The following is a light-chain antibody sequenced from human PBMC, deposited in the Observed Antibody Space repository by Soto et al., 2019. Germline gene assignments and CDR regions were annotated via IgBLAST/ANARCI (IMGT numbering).Light chain of an antibody. CDR3: VQGSHWPLT. CDR2: KVS. CDR1: QSLVYSDGNTY. J-gene: IGKJ3*01. Sequence: DVVMTQSPLSLPVTLGQPSSISCRSSQSLVYSDGNTYLNWFQQRPGQSPRRLIYKVSNRDSGVPDRFSGRGSYTDFTLKISRVEAEDVGVFDCVQGSHWPLTFGPGTKVYI. V-gene: IGKV2-30*01.